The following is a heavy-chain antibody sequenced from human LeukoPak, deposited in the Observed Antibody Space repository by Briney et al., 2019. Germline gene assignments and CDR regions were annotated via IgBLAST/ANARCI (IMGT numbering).Heavy chain of an antibody. V-gene: IGHV1-46*01. CDR3: ARESPYDILTGILYGGYYGMDV. CDR2: INPSGGST. CDR1: GYTFTSYY. J-gene: IGHJ6*02. Sequence: GASVKVSCKASGYTFTSYYMHWVRQAPGQGLEWMGIINPSGGSTSYAQKFQGRVTMTRDTSTSTVYMELSSLRSEDTAVYYCARESPYDILTGILYGGYYGMDVWGQGTTVTVSS. D-gene: IGHD3-9*01.